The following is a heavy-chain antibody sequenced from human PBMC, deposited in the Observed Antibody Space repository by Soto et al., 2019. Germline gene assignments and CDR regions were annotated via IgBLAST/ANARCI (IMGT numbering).Heavy chain of an antibody. J-gene: IGHJ4*02. CDR1: GGTFSSYT. CDR2: IIPILGIA. V-gene: IGHV1-69*02. CDR3: ARLGRDSSSSFGY. D-gene: IGHD6-6*01. Sequence: QVQLVQSGAEVKKPGSSVKVSCKASGGTFSSYTISWVRQAPGQGLEWMGRIIPILGIANYAQKFQGRVTITADKSTSTAYMELSSLRSEDTAVYYCARLGRDSSSSFGYWGQGTLVTVSS.